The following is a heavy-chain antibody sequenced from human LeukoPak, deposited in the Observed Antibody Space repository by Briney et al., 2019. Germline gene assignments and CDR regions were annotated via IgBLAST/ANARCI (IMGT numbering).Heavy chain of an antibody. CDR1: GGSISSGSYF. D-gene: IGHD2-15*01. CDR3: AREGPNSGAWDY. CDR2: IYTSGST. Sequence: PSQTPSDSCTISGGSISSGSYFWSWIRQPAGKGLEWIGRIYTSGSTNYDPSLTSRVTISVDTSNNQFSLKLSSVTAADTAVYYCAREGPNSGAWDYWGQGTLVTVSS. V-gene: IGHV4-61*02. J-gene: IGHJ4*02.